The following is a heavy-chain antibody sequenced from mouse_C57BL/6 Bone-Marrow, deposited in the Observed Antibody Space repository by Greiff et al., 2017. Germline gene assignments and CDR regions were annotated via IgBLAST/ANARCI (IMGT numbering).Heavy chain of an antibody. CDR3: ARTGPYYFDY. CDR2: IDPEDGET. CDR1: GFNIKDYY. V-gene: IGHV14-2*01. J-gene: IGHJ2*01. Sequence: VQLKQSGAELVKPGASVKLSCTASGFNIKDYYMHWVKQRTEQGLEWIGRIDPEDGETKYATKFQGKATITADTSSNTAYLQLSSLTSEDTAVYYCARTGPYYFDYWGQGTTLTVSS. D-gene: IGHD4-1*01.